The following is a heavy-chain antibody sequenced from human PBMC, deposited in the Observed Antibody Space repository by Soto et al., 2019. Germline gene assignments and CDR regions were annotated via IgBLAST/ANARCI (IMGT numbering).Heavy chain of an antibody. CDR3: AKESSDRYTDY. V-gene: IGHV3-23*01. CDR1: GFTFRNFG. CDR2: VTGDGGRT. D-gene: IGHD6-19*01. Sequence: QLLKSGGGLVQTGGSLRLSCAASGFTFRNFGMSWVRQAPGKGLEWVSTVTGDGGRTYYADSVKGRFTISRDNSKNTLYAQMTSLRDEDTALYFCAKESSDRYTDYWGQGTLVTVSS. J-gene: IGHJ4*02.